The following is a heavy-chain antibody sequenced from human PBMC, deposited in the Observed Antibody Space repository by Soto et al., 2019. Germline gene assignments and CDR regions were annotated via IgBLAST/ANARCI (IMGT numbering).Heavy chain of an antibody. Sequence: QVQLVESGGGVVQPGRSLRLSCAASGFSFSDCGMHWVRQAPGKGLEWVAAISSDGSDKYYSESVKGRFTISRDNSRNTLFLQMNSLRVGDTAVYYCVKGSEVARQELDYWGQGTPVTVSS. V-gene: IGHV3-30*18. CDR2: ISSDGSDK. CDR1: GFSFSDCG. CDR3: VKGSEVARQELDY. D-gene: IGHD2-15*01. J-gene: IGHJ4*02.